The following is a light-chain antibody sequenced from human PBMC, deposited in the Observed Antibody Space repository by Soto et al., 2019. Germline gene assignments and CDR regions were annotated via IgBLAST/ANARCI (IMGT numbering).Light chain of an antibody. J-gene: IGKJ1*01. Sequence: DIQMTQSPSSLSASVGDRVTITCRASLTIGRSLSWFQQKAGKPPTLLIYGASTLQRGVPARFSGSGSGTEFTLTINKMQREDFATYYCQQTYNLPRTFGQGTKV. CDR1: LTIGRS. CDR3: QQTYNLPRT. CDR2: GAS. V-gene: IGKV1-39*01.